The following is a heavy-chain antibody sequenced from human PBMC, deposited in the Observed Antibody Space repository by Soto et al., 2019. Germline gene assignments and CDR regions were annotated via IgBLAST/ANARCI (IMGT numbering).Heavy chain of an antibody. CDR2: LTWNGEVL. CDR3: VKDSESSGYLTHLDY. Sequence: GGSLRLSCVASGFTFEDYAMHWGRQTPGKGLEWVSGLTWNGEVLGYADSAKGRFTISRDNAKNSLYLEMNSLRPGDTALYYCVKDSESSGYLTHLDYWGQGTLVTVSS. CDR1: GFTFEDYA. J-gene: IGHJ4*02. D-gene: IGHD3-22*01. V-gene: IGHV3-9*01.